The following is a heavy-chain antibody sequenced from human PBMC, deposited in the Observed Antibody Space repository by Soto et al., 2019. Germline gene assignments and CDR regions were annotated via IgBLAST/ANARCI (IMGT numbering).Heavy chain of an antibody. CDR3: ASLRTMIDAPAFDY. D-gene: IGHD3-22*01. CDR1: GGSLSSSSYY. V-gene: IGHV4-39*01. J-gene: IGHJ4*02. CDR2: IYYSGST. Sequence: SETLSLTCTVSGGSLSSSSYYWGWIRQPPGKGLEWIGSIYYSGSTYYNPSLKSRVTISVYTSKNQFSLQLSSVTAADTAVYYCASLRTMIDAPAFDYRGQGTLVTVSS.